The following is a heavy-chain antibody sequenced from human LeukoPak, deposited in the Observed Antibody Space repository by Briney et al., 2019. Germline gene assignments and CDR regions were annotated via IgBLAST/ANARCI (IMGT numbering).Heavy chain of an antibody. J-gene: IGHJ4*02. V-gene: IGHV4-39*01. CDR2: FYYTGST. CDR3: ARVLGGTDSELPSAYFDY. D-gene: IGHD1-26*01. Sequence: PSETLSLTCTVSGGSISTNGYYWGWIRQPPGKGLEWIGSFYYTGSTFYSPSLKSRVTISVDTSKNQFSLKLSSVTAADTAVYYCARVLGGTDSELPSAYFDYWGQGTLVTVSS. CDR1: GGSISTNGYY.